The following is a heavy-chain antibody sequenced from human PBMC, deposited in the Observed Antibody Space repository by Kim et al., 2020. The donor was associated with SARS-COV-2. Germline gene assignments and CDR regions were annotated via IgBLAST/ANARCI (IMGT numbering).Heavy chain of an antibody. Sequence: GGSLRLSCAASGFTFSSYAMHWVRQAPGKGLEWVAVISYDGSNKYYADSVKGRFTISRDNSKNTLYLQMNSLRAEDTAVYYCARDRPIDYWGQGTLVTVSS. J-gene: IGHJ4*02. V-gene: IGHV3-30*04. CDR3: ARDRPIDY. CDR2: ISYDGSNK. CDR1: GFTFSSYA.